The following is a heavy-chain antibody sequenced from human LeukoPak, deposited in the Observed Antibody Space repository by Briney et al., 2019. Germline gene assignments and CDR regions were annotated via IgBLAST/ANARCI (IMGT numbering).Heavy chain of an antibody. CDR3: ARDRLPYSSSWYMRNYFDY. CDR1: GYSFTNYD. CDR2: IIPIFGTA. D-gene: IGHD6-13*01. J-gene: IGHJ4*02. V-gene: IGHV1-69*06. Sequence: GASVKVSCKASGYSFTNYDINWVRQAPGQGLEWMGGIIPIFGTANYAQKFQGRVTITADRSTSTAYMELSRLRSEDTAVYYCARDRLPYSSSWYMRNYFDYWGQGTLVTVSS.